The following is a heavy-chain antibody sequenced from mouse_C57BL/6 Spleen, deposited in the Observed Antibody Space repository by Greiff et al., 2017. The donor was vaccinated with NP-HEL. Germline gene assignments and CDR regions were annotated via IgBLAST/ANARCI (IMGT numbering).Heavy chain of an antibody. CDR2: IDPSDSET. D-gene: IGHD6-2*01. V-gene: IGHV1-52*01. CDR3: ARQGVSYYFDY. J-gene: IGHJ2*01. Sequence: VQLKQPGAELVRPGSSVKLSCKASGYTFTSYWMHWVKQRPIQGLEWIGNIDPSDSETHYNQKFKDKATLTVDKSSSTAYMQLSSLTSEDSAVYYCARQGVSYYFDYWGQGTTLTVSS. CDR1: GYTFTSYW.